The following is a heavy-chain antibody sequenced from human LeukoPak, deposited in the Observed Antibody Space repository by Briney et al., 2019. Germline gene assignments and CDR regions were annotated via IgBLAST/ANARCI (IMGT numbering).Heavy chain of an antibody. J-gene: IGHJ4*02. CDR2: VYYSGST. D-gene: IGHD3-3*01. Sequence: SETLSLTCTVSGDSMDAKVYYWGWIRHAPGKGLEWIGTVYYSGSTDYNPSLKSRVTISGDTSKSQFSLYLSSVTAADTALYYCARAKYYDFSSGYMTYYFDSWGQGALVTVSS. CDR3: ARAKYYDFSSGYMTYYFDS. CDR1: GDSMDAKVYY. V-gene: IGHV4-39*07.